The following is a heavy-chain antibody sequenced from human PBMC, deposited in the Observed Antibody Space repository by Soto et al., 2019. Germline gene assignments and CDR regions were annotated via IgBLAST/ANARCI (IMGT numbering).Heavy chain of an antibody. CDR2: INPNSGGT. J-gene: IGHJ5*02. Sequence: ASVKVSCKASGYTFTGYYMHWVRQAPGQGLEWMGWINPNSGGTNYAQKFQGWVTMTRDTSISTAYMELSRLRSDDTAVYYCARDARGYYDIFTGTNWFDPLGQGTLVSVS. V-gene: IGHV1-2*04. CDR3: ARDARGYYDIFTGTNWFDP. D-gene: IGHD3-9*01. CDR1: GYTFTGYY.